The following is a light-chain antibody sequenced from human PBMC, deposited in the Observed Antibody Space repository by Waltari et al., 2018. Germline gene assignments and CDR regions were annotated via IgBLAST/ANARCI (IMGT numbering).Light chain of an antibody. V-gene: IGKV3-15*01. J-gene: IGKJ1*01. CDR1: QSPSNR. CDR3: QQYNDWPPWT. Sequence: EIVMTQSPATLSVSPGERVTLPCRASQSPSNRLAWYQQKPGQAPRLLIYGASTRATGIPARFSGSGSGTEFTLTISSLQSEDFSVYYCQQYNDWPPWTFGQGTKVEI. CDR2: GAS.